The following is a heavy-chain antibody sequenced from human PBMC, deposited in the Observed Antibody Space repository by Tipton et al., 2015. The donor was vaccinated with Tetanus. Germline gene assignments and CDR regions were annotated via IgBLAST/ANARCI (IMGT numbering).Heavy chain of an antibody. D-gene: IGHD2-8*01. CDR1: GYIFNNYW. Sequence: MQLVQSGGEVKKPGESLKISCKGSGYIFNNYWVGWVRQKPGKGLEWMGIIYPGDSDTRYSPSFQGRVTISVDKSINTAYLQWSSLKASDTSMFYCAGAHCTDGVCNFDFWGQGALVTVAS. CDR2: IYPGDSDT. CDR3: AGAHCTDGVCNFDF. J-gene: IGHJ4*02. V-gene: IGHV5-51*01.